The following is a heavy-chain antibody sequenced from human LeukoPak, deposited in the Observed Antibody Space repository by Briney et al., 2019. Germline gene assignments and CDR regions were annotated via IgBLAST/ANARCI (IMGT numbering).Heavy chain of an antibody. V-gene: IGHV3-7*01. Sequence: GGSLRLSCAASGFTVTTYWMTWVRQAPGKGLEWVANIKEDGSDKYYIDAVEGRFAISRDNTKNSLFLQMNSLRAEDTAVYYCVSAPNSYYLDHWGQGALVTVSS. CDR2: IKEDGSDK. CDR1: GFTVTTYW. J-gene: IGHJ4*02. CDR3: VSAPNSYYLDH.